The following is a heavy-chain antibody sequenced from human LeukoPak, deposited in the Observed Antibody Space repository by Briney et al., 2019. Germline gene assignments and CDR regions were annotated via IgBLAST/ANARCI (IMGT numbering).Heavy chain of an antibody. CDR2: ISGSGGRT. J-gene: IGHJ4*02. D-gene: IGHD5-18*01. CDR3: AKMAGYSYGYGY. CDR1: GFTFSSYG. Sequence: GGSLRLSCAASGFTFSSYGMSWVRQAPGKGLEWVSAISGSGGRTYYADSVKGRFTISRDNSKNTLYLQMNSLRAEDTAVYYCAKMAGYSYGYGYWGQGTLVTVSS. V-gene: IGHV3-23*01.